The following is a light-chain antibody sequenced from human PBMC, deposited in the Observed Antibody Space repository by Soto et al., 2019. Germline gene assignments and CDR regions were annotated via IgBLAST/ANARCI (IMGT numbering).Light chain of an antibody. CDR3: MPYGGLPRT. CDR1: QSVSSSY. J-gene: IGKJ1*01. V-gene: IGKV3-20*01. Sequence: EIVLTQSLGTMSLSPGERYTISCMGIQSVSSSYLAWYQQKPGQDTRLLIYGEYSRATGISDRFSGSGSGTDFTLTISHMEPEDFAVYYCMPYGGLPRT. CDR2: GEY.